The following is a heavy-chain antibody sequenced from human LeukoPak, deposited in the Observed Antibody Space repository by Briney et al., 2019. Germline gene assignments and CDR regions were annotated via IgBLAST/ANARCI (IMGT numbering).Heavy chain of an antibody. CDR2: INHSGST. D-gene: IGHD2/OR15-2a*01. J-gene: IGHJ3*02. CDR3: AREEYVDAFDI. CDR1: GGSFSGYY. Sequence: SSETLSLTCAVYGGSFSGYYWSWIRQPPGKGLEWIGEINHSGSTNYNPSLKSRVTISVDTSKNQFSLKLSSVTAAGTAVYYCAREEYVDAFDIWGQGTMVTVSS. V-gene: IGHV4-34*01.